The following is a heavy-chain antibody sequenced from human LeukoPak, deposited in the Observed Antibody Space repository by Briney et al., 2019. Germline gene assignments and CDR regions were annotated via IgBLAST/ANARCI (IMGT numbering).Heavy chain of an antibody. CDR2: ISSNGGST. CDR3: VKPGDTSGHYLYYFDY. D-gene: IGHD3-22*01. J-gene: IGHJ4*02. Sequence: GGSLRLSCSASGFSFSRYAMHWVRQAPGKRLEYVSAISSNGGSTYYADSVKGRFTISGDNSKNTLYLTMSSLRTEDTAVYYCVKPGDTSGHYLYYFDYWGQGTLVTVSS. V-gene: IGHV3-64D*09. CDR1: GFSFSRYA.